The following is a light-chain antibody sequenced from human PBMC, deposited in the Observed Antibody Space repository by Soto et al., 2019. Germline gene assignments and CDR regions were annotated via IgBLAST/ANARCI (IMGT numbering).Light chain of an antibody. CDR2: YDD. Sequence: QSVLTQPPSVSEAPRQRVTISCSGSSSNIGNNAVNWYQQLPGKAPKLLIYYDDLPPSGVSARFSGSKSGTSASLAISGLQSEDEADYYCAAWDDSLNGYVFGTGTKLTVL. CDR1: SSNIGNNA. V-gene: IGLV1-36*01. J-gene: IGLJ1*01. CDR3: AAWDDSLNGYV.